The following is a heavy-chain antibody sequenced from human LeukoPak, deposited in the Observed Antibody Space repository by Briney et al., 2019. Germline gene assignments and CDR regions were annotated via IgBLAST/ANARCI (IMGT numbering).Heavy chain of an antibody. CDR2: TSWNSSSI. Sequence: PARSMSISCAGSGFSFDDYAMHWLRQAPGKPLVCVSGTSWNSSSIGYADSVKGRSTISRDNAKNSLYLQMNSLRAEDTTLYYCAKDTGSGWYSFRGNYLDYWGQGTLVTVYS. V-gene: IGHV3-9*01. D-gene: IGHD6-19*01. CDR1: GFSFDDYA. J-gene: IGHJ4*02. CDR3: AKDTGSGWYSFRGNYLDY.